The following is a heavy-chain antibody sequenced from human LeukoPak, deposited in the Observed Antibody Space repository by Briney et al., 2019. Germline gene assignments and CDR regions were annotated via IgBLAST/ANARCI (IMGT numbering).Heavy chain of an antibody. V-gene: IGHV3-53*01. Sequence: PGGSLRLSCAASGVTVSSNYMSWVRQAPGKGLEWVSVIYSGGSTYYADSVKGRFTISRDNSKNTLYLQMNSLRAEDTAVYYCAIEGGSSSCLDYWGQGTLVTVSS. CDR3: AIEGGSSSCLDY. CDR2: IYSGGST. D-gene: IGHD6-13*01. J-gene: IGHJ4*02. CDR1: GVTVSSNY.